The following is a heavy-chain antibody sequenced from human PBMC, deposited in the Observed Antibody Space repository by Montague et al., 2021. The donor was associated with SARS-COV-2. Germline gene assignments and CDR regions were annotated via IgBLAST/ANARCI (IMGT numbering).Heavy chain of an antibody. CDR3: ARGGILWFGDLAPYYYGMDV. CDR2: INYSGST. D-gene: IGHD3-10*01. J-gene: IGHJ6*02. V-gene: IGHV4-59*01. CDR1: GGSISSYY. Sequence: SETLSLTCTVSGGSISSYYWSWIRQPPGKGLEWIGYINYSGSTNYNPSLKSRVTISVDTSKNQFSLKLSSVTAADTAVYYCARGGILWFGDLAPYYYGMDVWGQGTTVTVSS.